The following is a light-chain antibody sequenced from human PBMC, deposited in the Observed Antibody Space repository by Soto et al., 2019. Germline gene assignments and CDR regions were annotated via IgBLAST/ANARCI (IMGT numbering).Light chain of an antibody. CDR3: QQYNKWRA. J-gene: IGKJ1*01. CDR1: QSVRGN. CDR2: GAS. Sequence: EIVMTQSPATPSASPGERATLSCRASQSVRGNLAWYQQKPGQAPRLLIYGASTRATGIPARFSGSGSGTEFTLTISSLQSEDFAVYYCQQYNKWRAFGQGTKV. V-gene: IGKV3-15*01.